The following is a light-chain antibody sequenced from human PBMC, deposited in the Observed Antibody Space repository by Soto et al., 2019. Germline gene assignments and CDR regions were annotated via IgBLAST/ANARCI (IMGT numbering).Light chain of an antibody. CDR1: QSVSSY. CDR2: DAS. Sequence: EIVLTQSPGKLSLSPCDRATLSCRSSQSVSSYLAWYQQKPGQAPRLLIYDASNRATGIPARFSGSGSGTDFTLTISSLEPEDFAVYYCQQRSNWPPWTFGQGTKVDIK. J-gene: IGKJ1*01. CDR3: QQRSNWPPWT. V-gene: IGKV3-11*01.